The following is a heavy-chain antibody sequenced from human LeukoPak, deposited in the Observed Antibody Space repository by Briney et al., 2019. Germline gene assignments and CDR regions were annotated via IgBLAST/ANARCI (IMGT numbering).Heavy chain of an antibody. CDR2: INGDGSAT. CDR3: ARDLNWGQVDY. J-gene: IGHJ4*02. Sequence: GGSLRLSCAASGFTFSRHWMYWLRQAPGKGLAWVSRINGDGSATNYAGSMKGRFTISRDNARKIVYLQMNSLREDDTAVYYCARDLNWGQVDYWGQGTLVTVSS. D-gene: IGHD7-27*01. CDR1: GFTFSRHW. V-gene: IGHV3-74*01.